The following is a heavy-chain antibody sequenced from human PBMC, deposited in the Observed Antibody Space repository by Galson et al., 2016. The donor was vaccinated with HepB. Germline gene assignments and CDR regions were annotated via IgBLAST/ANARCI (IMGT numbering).Heavy chain of an antibody. CDR2: TDHRGNT. D-gene: IGHD5-18*01. V-gene: IGHV4-34*01. CDR3: ARKGWVMVKIKHYYYYGMDV. CDR1: GGSFSGYY. J-gene: IGHJ6*02. Sequence: SETLSLTCVVSGGSFSGYYWSWIRQSPGKGLEWIGETDHRGNTNYSPSLKRRVTISVDKSKNHFSLRLSSLTAADTAVYYCARKGWVMVKIKHYYYYGMDVWGQGTTVTVSS.